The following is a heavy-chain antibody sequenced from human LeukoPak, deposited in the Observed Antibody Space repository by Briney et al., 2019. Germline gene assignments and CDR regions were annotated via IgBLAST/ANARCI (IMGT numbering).Heavy chain of an antibody. V-gene: IGHV3-9*03. CDR1: GFTFSSYG. CDR3: AKDDGGSYFGAFDI. Sequence: GGSLRLSCAASGFTFSSYGMSWVRQAPGKGLEWVSGISWNSGSIGYADSVKGRFTISRDNAKNSLYLQMNSLRAEDMALYYCAKDDGGSYFGAFDIWGQGTMVTVSS. CDR2: ISWNSGSI. D-gene: IGHD1-26*01. J-gene: IGHJ3*02.